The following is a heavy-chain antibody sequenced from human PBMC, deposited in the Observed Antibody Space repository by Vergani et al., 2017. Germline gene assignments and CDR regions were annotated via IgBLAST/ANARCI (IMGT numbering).Heavy chain of an antibody. CDR2: IYTSGST. V-gene: IGHV4-61*02. J-gene: IGHJ4*02. CDR3: ARGLWV. CDR1: GGSISSGRYY. D-gene: IGHD3-10*01. Sequence: QVQLQESGPGLVKPSQTLSLTCTVSGGSISSGRYYWSWIRQPAGKGLEWIGRIYTSGSTNYNPSLKSRVTISVDTSKNQFSLKLSXVTAADTAVYYCARGLWVWGQGTLVTVSS.